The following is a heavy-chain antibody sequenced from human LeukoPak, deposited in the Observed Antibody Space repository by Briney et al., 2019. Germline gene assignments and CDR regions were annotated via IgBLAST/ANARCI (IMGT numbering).Heavy chain of an antibody. CDR2: INHSGST. Sequence: GSLRLSCAASGFTFTNAWISWVRQAPGKGLEWIGEINHSGSTNYNPSLKSRVTISVDTSKNQFSLKLSSVTAADTAVYYCARTDQSTVTPYYFDYWGQGTLVTVSS. D-gene: IGHD4-17*01. J-gene: IGHJ4*02. V-gene: IGHV4-4*02. CDR1: GFTFTNAW. CDR3: ARTDQSTVTPYYFDY.